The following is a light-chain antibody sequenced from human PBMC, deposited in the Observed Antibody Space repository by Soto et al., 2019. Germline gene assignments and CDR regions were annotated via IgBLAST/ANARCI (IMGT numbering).Light chain of an antibody. J-gene: IGKJ1*01. CDR3: QQYNNWPPWT. Sequence: EIVMTQSPATLSVSPGERATLSCRASQSVSSNLAWYQQKPGQAPRLLIYGAYTRATDIPARVSGSGSGTEFTLTISSLQSEDFAVYYCQQYNNWPPWTFGQGTKVEIK. CDR1: QSVSSN. CDR2: GAY. V-gene: IGKV3-15*01.